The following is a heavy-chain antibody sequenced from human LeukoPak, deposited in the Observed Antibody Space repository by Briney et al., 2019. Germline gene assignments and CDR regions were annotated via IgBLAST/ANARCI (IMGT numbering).Heavy chain of an antibody. D-gene: IGHD6-13*01. Sequence: GGSLRLSCAASGFTFSSYAMHWVRQAPGKGLEWVAVISYDGSNKYYADSVKGRFTISRDNSKNTLYLQMNSLRAEDTAVYYCAREVGIAAAGYFDYWGQGTLVTVSS. CDR1: GFTFSSYA. CDR2: ISYDGSNK. CDR3: AREVGIAAAGYFDY. J-gene: IGHJ4*02. V-gene: IGHV3-30-3*01.